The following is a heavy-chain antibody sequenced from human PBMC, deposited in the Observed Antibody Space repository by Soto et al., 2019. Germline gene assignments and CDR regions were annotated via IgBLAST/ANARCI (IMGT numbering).Heavy chain of an antibody. CDR2: ISGSGGST. Sequence: GGSLRLSCAASGFTFSSYAMSWVRQAPGKGLEWVSAISGSGGSTYYADSVKGRFTISRDNSKNTLYLQMNSLRAEDTAVYYCAKEYCSSTSCYYERAELYGMDVWGQGTTVTVSS. V-gene: IGHV3-23*01. J-gene: IGHJ6*02. D-gene: IGHD2-2*01. CDR1: GFTFSSYA. CDR3: AKEYCSSTSCYYERAELYGMDV.